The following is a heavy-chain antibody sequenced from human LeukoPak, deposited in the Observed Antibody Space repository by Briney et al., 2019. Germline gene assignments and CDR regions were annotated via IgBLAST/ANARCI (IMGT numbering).Heavy chain of an antibody. V-gene: IGHV3-48*03. CDR2: ISSSGSTI. D-gene: IGHD5-18*01. J-gene: IGHJ4*02. CDR3: VRESGYTYGSGY. CDR1: GFTFSSYE. Sequence: PGGSLRLSCAASGFTFSSYEMNWVRQAPGKGLEWVSYISSSGSTIYYADSVKGRFTISRDNAKNSLYLQMNSLRAEDTAVYYCVRESGYTYGSGYWGQGTLVTVSS.